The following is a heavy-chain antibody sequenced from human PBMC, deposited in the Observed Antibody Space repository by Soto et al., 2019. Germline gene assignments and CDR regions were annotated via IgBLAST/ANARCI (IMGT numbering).Heavy chain of an antibody. D-gene: IGHD4-17*01. CDR3: ARGYRTVTQRDYYYMDV. CDR2: ISAYNGNT. CDR1: GYTFTSYG. V-gene: IGHV1-18*01. Sequence: QVQLVQSGAEVKKPGASVKVSCKASGYTFTSYGISWVRQAPGQGLEWMGWISAYNGNTNYAQKLQGRVTMTTDTSTSTDYMELRSLRSDDTAVYYCARGYRTVTQRDYYYMDVWGKGTTVTVSS. J-gene: IGHJ6*03.